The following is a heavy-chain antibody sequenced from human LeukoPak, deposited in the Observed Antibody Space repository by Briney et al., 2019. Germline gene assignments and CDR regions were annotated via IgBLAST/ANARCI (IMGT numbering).Heavy chain of an antibody. CDR3: ARDDPEDAFDI. CDR2: ISSSSSYI. J-gene: IGHJ3*02. V-gene: IGHV3-21*01. CDR1: GFTFSSYS. Sequence: GGSLRLSCAASGFTFSSYSMNWVRQAPGKGLEWVSSISSSSSYIYYADSVKGRFTISRDNAKNSLYLQMNSLRAEDTAVYYCARDDPEDAFDIWGQGTMVTVSS.